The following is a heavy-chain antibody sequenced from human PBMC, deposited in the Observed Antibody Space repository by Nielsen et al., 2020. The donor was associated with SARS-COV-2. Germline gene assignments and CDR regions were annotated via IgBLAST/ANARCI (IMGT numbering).Heavy chain of an antibody. CDR3: ARHRGARLYYYYGMDV. D-gene: IGHD1-26*01. CDR2: IDPSDSYT. V-gene: IGHV5-10-1*01. CDR1: GYSFTSSW. Sequence: GESLKISCKGSGYSFTSSWISWVRQMPGKGLERMGRIDPSDSYTNYSPSFQGHVTISADKSISTAYLQWSSLKASDTAMYYCARHRGARLYYYYGMDVWGQGTTVTVSS. J-gene: IGHJ6*02.